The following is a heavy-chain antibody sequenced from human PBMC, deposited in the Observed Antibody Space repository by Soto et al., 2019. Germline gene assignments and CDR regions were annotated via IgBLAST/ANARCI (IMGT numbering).Heavy chain of an antibody. CDR1: TLTFSSDS. CDR2: ISYDGGNK. D-gene: IGHD3-22*01. J-gene: IGHJ5*02. Sequence: QVQLVESGGGVVQPGRSLRLSCAASTLTFSSDSMHWVRQAPGKGLEWVAVISYDGGNKYYTDSVKGRFTISRDNSKNTLFLQMNSLRAEDTAVYYCARGFSGYYFDWFDHWGQGTLVTVSS. V-gene: IGHV3-30-3*01. CDR3: ARGFSGYYFDWFDH.